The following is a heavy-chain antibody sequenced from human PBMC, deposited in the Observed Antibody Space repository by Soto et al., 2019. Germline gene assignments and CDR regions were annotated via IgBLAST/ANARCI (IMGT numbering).Heavy chain of an antibody. Sequence: QLQLQESGSGLVKPSQTLSLTCAVSGGSISSGGYSWSWIRQPPGKGLEWIGYIYDSGSTYYNPSLNSRVTTSVDTSTNQFSLRLTSMTAADTATYYCARGGVVAAVDYWGQGILVTVSS. J-gene: IGHJ4*02. V-gene: IGHV4-30-2*01. CDR1: GGSISSGGYS. D-gene: IGHD2-15*01. CDR2: IYDSGST. CDR3: ARGGVVAAVDY.